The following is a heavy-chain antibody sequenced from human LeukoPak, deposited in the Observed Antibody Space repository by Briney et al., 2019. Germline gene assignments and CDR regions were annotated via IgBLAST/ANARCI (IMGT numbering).Heavy chain of an antibody. CDR1: GGSISSDY. J-gene: IGHJ4*02. CDR2: IYYSGST. V-gene: IGHV4-59*01. D-gene: IGHD3-9*01. CDR3: ARASYDILTGYSRYYFDY. Sequence: PSETLSLTCTVSGGSISSDYWSWIRQPPGKGLERIGYIYYSGSTNYNPSLKSRVTISVDTSKNQSSLKLSSVTAADPAVYYCARASYDILTGYSRYYFDYWGQGTLVTVSS.